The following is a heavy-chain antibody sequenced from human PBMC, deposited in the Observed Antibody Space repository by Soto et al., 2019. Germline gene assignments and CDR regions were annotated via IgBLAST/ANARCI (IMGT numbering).Heavy chain of an antibody. J-gene: IGHJ3*02. CDR2: IYPGDSDT. CDR1: GYTFTAYW. D-gene: IGHD6-25*01. V-gene: IGHV5-51*01. Sequence: GGSLKICCKVSGYTFTAYWIGWVRQMPGKGLEWMGIIYPGDSDTRYSPSFQGQVTISADKSISTAYLQWSSLKASDTAMFYCARGGYSGNSKDPFYIWGPGTMVTVSS. CDR3: ARGGYSGNSKDPFYI.